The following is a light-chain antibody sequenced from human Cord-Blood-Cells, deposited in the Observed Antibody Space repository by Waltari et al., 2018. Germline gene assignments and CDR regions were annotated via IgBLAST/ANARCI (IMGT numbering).Light chain of an antibody. V-gene: IGLV2-23*01. J-gene: IGLJ3*02. CDR2: DGS. CDR3: CSDSVSSTLV. CDR1: SSDVGSYNL. Sequence: QSALTQPASVSGSPGQSITISCTGTSSDVGSYNLVSWYQQHPGKAPKLMIYDGSKRPSGVSNRLSGSKSGNTAALTISVLQAEDEADYYCCSDSVSSTLVFGGGTKLTVL.